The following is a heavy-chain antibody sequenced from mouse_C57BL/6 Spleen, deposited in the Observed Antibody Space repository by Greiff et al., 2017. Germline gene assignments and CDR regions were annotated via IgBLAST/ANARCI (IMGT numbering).Heavy chain of an antibody. CDR1: GYTFTSYW. CDR2: IHPNGGST. V-gene: IGHV1-64*01. CDR3: ARKEASFRGFAY. Sequence: QVQLQQPGAELVKPGASVKLSCKASGYTFTSYWMHWVKQRPGQGLEWIGMIHPNGGSTNYNEKFKSKATVTVDKSSSTAYMQLSSLTSEDSAVYYCARKEASFRGFAYWGQGTLVTVSA. J-gene: IGHJ3*01.